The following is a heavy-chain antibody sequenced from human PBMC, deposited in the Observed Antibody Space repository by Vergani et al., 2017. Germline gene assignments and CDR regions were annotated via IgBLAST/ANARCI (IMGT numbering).Heavy chain of an antibody. V-gene: IGHV3-21*01. CDR2: ISSSSSYI. J-gene: IGHJ4*02. D-gene: IGHD3-22*01. CDR1: GFTFSSYS. CDR3: ARDLFYYDSSGYYSGFFDY. Sequence: EVQLVESGGGLVKPGGSLRLSCAASGFTFSSYSMNWVRQAPGKGLEWVSSISSSSSYIYYADSVTGRFTISRDNAKNSLYLQMISLRAEDTAVYYCARDLFYYDSSGYYSGFFDYWGQGTLVTVSS.